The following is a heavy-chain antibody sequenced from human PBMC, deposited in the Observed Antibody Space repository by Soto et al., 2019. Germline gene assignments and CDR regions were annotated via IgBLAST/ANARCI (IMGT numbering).Heavy chain of an antibody. D-gene: IGHD2-8*02. J-gene: IGHJ4*02. CDR3: ARHGFSIAITGIIFDY. V-gene: IGHV5-51*01. CDR1: GYSFTNYW. Sequence: GESLKISCKGSGYSFTNYWIAWVRQMPGKGLEWMGIIYPGDSDTRYSPSFQGQVTISADKSISTAYLQWSSLKASDTAIYYCARHGFSIAITGIIFDYWGQGTRVTVSS. CDR2: IYPGDSDT.